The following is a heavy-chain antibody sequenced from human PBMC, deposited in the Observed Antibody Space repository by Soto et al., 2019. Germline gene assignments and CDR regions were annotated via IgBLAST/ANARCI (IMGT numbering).Heavy chain of an antibody. J-gene: IGHJ6*02. V-gene: IGHV1-46*01. D-gene: IGHD4-4*01. CDR3: ARAGTVSPDYYYYYGMDV. Sequence: ASVKVSRKASGYTFTSYYMHWVRQAPGQGLEWMGIINPSGGSTSYAQKFQGRVTMTRDTSTSTVYMELSSLRSEDTAVYYCARAGTVSPDYYYYYGMDVWGQGTTVTVS. CDR2: INPSGGST. CDR1: GYTFTSYY.